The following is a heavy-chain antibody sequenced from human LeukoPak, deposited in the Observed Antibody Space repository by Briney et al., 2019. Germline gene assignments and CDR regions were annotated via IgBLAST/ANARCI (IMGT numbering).Heavy chain of an antibody. V-gene: IGHV1-18*04. CDR3: ASRGHGYPNWFDP. CDR2: ISAYNGNT. Sequence: EASVKVSCKASGYTFTSYGISWVRQAPGQGLEWMGWISAYNGNTNYAQKLQGRVTMTTDTSTSTAYMELSSLRSEDTAVYYCASRGHGYPNWFDPWGQGTLVTVSS. J-gene: IGHJ5*02. CDR1: GYTFTSYG. D-gene: IGHD3-10*01.